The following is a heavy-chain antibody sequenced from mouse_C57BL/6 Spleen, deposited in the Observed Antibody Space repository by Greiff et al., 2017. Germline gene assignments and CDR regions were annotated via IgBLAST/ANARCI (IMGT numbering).Heavy chain of an antibody. CDR1: GFSLTSYG. J-gene: IGHJ3*01. CDR3: ARQDYDYDRAWFAY. CDR2: IWSDGST. Sequence: VQLQQSGPGLVAPSQSLSITCTVSGFSLTSYGVHWVRQPPGKGLEWLVVIWSDGSTTYNSALKSRLSISKDNSKSQVFLKMNSLQTDDTAMYYCARQDYDYDRAWFAYWGQGTLVTVSA. V-gene: IGHV2-6-1*01. D-gene: IGHD2-4*01.